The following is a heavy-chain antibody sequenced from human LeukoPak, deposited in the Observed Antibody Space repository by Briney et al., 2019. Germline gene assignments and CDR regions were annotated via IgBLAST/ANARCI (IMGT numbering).Heavy chain of an antibody. CDR1: GFTFSSYE. CDR3: ARRYCSSTSCLLDY. CDR2: ISSTSGSTI. V-gene: IGHV3-48*03. D-gene: IGHD2-2*01. Sequence: GGSLRLSCVASGFTFSSYEMNWVRQAPGKGLEWVSYISSTSGSTIYYADSVKGRFTISRDNAKNSLYLQMNSLRAEDTAVYYCARRYCSSTSCLLDYWGQGTLVTVSS. J-gene: IGHJ4*02.